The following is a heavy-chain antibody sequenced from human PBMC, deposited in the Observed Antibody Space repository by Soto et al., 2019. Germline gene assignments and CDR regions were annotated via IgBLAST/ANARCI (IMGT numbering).Heavy chain of an antibody. CDR1: GYTFTGYY. CDR3: AIPYCSSTSCYGAFDI. D-gene: IGHD2-2*01. J-gene: IGHJ3*02. Sequence: ASVKVSCKASGYTFTGYYMHWVRQAPGQGLEWMGWINPNSGGTNYAQKFQGWVTMTRDTSISTAYMELSRLRSDDTAVYYCAIPYCSSTSCYGAFDIWGQGTMVTVSS. V-gene: IGHV1-2*04. CDR2: INPNSGGT.